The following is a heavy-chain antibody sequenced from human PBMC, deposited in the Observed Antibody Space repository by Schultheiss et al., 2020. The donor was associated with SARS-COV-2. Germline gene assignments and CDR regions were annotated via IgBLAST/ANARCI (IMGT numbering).Heavy chain of an antibody. D-gene: IGHD3-10*01. Sequence: SETLSLTCTVSGGSVSSGSYYWSWIRQPPGKGLEWIGYIYYSGSTNYNPSLKSRVTISVDTSKNQFSLKLSSVTAADTAVYYCARAPRLLWFGELYDGMDVWGQGTTVTVSS. CDR1: GGSVSSGSYY. CDR2: IYYSGST. J-gene: IGHJ6*02. CDR3: ARAPRLLWFGELYDGMDV. V-gene: IGHV4-61*01.